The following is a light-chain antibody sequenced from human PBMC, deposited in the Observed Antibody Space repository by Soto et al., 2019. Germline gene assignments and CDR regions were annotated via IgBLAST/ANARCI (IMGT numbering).Light chain of an antibody. CDR3: QQYGSSPLYT. V-gene: IGKV3-20*01. Sequence: EIVLTQSPGTLSLSPGERATLSCRASQSVSSSYFAWYQQKPGQAPRLPIYGASARATVIPDRFSGSGSGTDFTRTSSRLEPEDFAGYYCQQYGSSPLYTFGQGTTLEIK. CDR2: GAS. CDR1: QSVSSSY. J-gene: IGKJ2*01.